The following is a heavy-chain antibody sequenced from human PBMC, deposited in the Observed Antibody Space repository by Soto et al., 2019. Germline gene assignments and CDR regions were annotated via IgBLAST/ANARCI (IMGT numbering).Heavy chain of an antibody. J-gene: IGHJ3*02. D-gene: IGHD5-12*01. Sequence: GSLRLSCAASGFTFCSYGLHWVRQAPGKGLEWVAVISYDGSNKYYADSVKGRFTISRDNSKNTLYLQMNSLRAEDTAVYYCAKDSGYGAFDIWGQGTMVTVSS. CDR1: GFTFCSYG. CDR3: AKDSGYGAFDI. CDR2: ISYDGSNK. V-gene: IGHV3-30*18.